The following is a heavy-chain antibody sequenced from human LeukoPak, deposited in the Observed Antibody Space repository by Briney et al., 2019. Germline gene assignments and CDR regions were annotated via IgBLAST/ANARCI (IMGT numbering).Heavy chain of an antibody. D-gene: IGHD4-17*01. Sequence: GRSLRLSCAASGFTFSSYAMSWVRQAPGKGLEWVSAISGSGGSTCYADSVKGRFTISRDNSKNTLYLQMNSLRAEDTAVYYCAKDMPTVTTENWFDPWGQGTLVTVSS. CDR3: AKDMPTVTTENWFDP. CDR2: ISGSGGST. J-gene: IGHJ5*02. CDR1: GFTFSSYA. V-gene: IGHV3-23*01.